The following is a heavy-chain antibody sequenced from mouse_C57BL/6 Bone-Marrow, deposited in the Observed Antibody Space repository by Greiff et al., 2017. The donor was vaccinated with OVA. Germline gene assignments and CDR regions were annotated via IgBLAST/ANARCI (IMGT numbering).Heavy chain of an antibody. CDR1: GYTFTSYW. CDR2: IDPSDSYT. CDR3: ARRDDGYSDY. V-gene: IGHV1-69*01. Sequence: QVQLQQPGAELVMPGASVKLSCKASGYTFTSYWMHWVKQRPGQGLEWIGEIDPSDSYTNYNQKFKGKSTLTVDKSSSTAYMQLSSLTSEASAVYYCARRDDGYSDYWGQGTTLTVSS. D-gene: IGHD2-3*01. J-gene: IGHJ2*01.